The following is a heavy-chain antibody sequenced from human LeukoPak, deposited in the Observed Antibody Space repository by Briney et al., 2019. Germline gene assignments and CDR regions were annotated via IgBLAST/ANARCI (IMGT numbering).Heavy chain of an antibody. CDR1: GFTFNSYW. CDR2: INPDGSEK. CDR3: ARDLQGSSWASLFDQ. J-gene: IGHJ4*02. Sequence: PGGSLRLSCAASGFTFNSYWMTWVRQAPGRGLEWVANINPDGSEKYYVDSVEGRFTISRDNARKSLYLQMNSLRADDTAVYYCARDLQGSSWASLFDQWGQGTLVTVSS. D-gene: IGHD6-13*01. V-gene: IGHV3-7*01.